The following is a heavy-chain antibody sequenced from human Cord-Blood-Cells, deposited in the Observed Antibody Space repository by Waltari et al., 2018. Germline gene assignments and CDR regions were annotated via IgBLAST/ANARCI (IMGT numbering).Heavy chain of an antibody. D-gene: IGHD6-19*01. CDR3: ARDRGYSSGWEAFDI. V-gene: IGHV1-2*02. CDR1: GYTFTGYY. CDR2: INPNSGGT. Sequence: QVQLVQSGAEVKKPGASVKVSCKASGYTFTGYYMHCVRQAPGQGLEWMGWINPNSGGTNYAQKFQGRVTMTRDTSISTAYMELSRLRSDDTAVYYCARDRGYSSGWEAFDIWGQGTMVTVSS. J-gene: IGHJ3*02.